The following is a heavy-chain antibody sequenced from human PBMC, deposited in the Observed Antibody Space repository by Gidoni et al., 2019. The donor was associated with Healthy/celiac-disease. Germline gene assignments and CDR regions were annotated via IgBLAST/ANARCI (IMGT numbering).Heavy chain of an antibody. CDR1: GGTFSSYA. CDR2: IIPIFGTA. J-gene: IGHJ4*02. V-gene: IGHV1-69*06. Sequence: QVQLVQSGAEVKKPGSSVKVPCKASGGTFSSYASSWVRQAPGQGLEWMGGIIPIFGTANYAQKFQGRVTITADKSTSTAYMELSSLRSADTAVYYCARGGFFDYGDLFPPDYWGQGTLVTVSS. CDR3: ARGGFFDYGDLFPPDY. D-gene: IGHD4-17*01.